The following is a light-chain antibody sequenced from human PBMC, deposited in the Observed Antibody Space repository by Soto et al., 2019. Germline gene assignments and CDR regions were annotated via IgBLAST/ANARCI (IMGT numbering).Light chain of an antibody. CDR3: QQYNNWPPT. J-gene: IGKJ5*01. V-gene: IGKV3-15*01. Sequence: TVMTQSPATLSVSPGERATLSCRASQSVTSNLNWYQQKPGQPPRLLIYGAAARVVGIPTRFSGSGSGTEFTLTISSLESEDFAVYYCQQYNNWPPTFGPGTRLDI. CDR1: QSVTSN. CDR2: GAA.